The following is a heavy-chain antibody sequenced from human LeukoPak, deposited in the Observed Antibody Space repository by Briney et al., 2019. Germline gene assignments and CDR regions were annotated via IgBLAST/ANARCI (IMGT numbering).Heavy chain of an antibody. CDR3: ARSLYDFWSGYYPLAY. CDR1: GGSISSYY. V-gene: IGHV4-4*07. CDR2: IYTSGST. J-gene: IGHJ4*02. Sequence: SETLSLTCTVSGGSISSYYWSWIRQPAGKGLEWIGRIYTSGSTNYNPSLKSRVTISVDTSKTQFSLKLSSVTAADTAVYYCARSLYDFWSGYYPLAYWGEGTLVTVSS. D-gene: IGHD3-3*01.